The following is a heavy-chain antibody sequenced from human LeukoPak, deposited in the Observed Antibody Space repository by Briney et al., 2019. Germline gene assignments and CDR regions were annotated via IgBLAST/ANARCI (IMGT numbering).Heavy chain of an antibody. V-gene: IGHV3-30*18. D-gene: IGHD3-22*01. CDR3: AKSEITMIVVGVAFDI. CDR2: ISYDGSNK. Sequence: PGGSLRLSCAASGFTFSSYGMHWVRQAPGKGLEWVAVISYDGSNKYYADSVKGRFTISRDNSKITLYLQMNSLRAEDTAVYYCAKSEITMIVVGVAFDIWGQGTMVTVSS. CDR1: GFTFSSYG. J-gene: IGHJ3*02.